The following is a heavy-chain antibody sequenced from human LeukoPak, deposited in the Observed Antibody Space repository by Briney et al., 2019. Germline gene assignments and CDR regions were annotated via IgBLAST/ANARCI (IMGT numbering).Heavy chain of an antibody. Sequence: GGSLRLSCAASGFTFSSYAMHWVRQAPGKGLKWVAVISYDGSNTYYADSVKGRFTISRDNSKNTLYLQMNSLRAEDTAVYYCARDPDCGGDCYPVYFDYWGQGTLVTVSS. V-gene: IGHV3-30-3*01. CDR1: GFTFSSYA. J-gene: IGHJ4*02. CDR3: ARDPDCGGDCYPVYFDY. D-gene: IGHD2-21*02. CDR2: ISYDGSNT.